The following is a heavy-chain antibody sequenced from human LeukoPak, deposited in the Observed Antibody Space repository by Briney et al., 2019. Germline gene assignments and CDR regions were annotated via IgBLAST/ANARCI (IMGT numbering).Heavy chain of an antibody. CDR3: ARPKYYDSSGYPWDFDY. D-gene: IGHD3-22*01. CDR1: GFTFSSYS. V-gene: IGHV3-48*01. J-gene: IGHJ4*02. CDR2: ISSSSSTI. Sequence: PGGSLRLSCAASGFTFSSYSMNWVRQAPGKGLEWVSYISSSSSTIYYADSVKGRFTISRKNAKNSLYLQMNSLRAEDTAVYYCARPKYYDSSGYPWDFDYWGQGTLVTVSS.